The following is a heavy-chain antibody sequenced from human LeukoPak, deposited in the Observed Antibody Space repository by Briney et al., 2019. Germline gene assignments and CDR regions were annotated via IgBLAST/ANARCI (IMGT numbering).Heavy chain of an antibody. Sequence: SSETLSLTCTVSGGSISSSSYYWGWIRQPPGKGLEWIGSIYYSGSTYYNPSLKSRVTISVDTSKNQFSLKLSSVTAADTAVYYCARHLNSSGWYRGHWSDPWGQGTLVTVSS. V-gene: IGHV4-39*01. CDR2: IYYSGST. J-gene: IGHJ5*02. D-gene: IGHD6-19*01. CDR1: GGSISSSSYY. CDR3: ARHLNSSGWYRGHWSDP.